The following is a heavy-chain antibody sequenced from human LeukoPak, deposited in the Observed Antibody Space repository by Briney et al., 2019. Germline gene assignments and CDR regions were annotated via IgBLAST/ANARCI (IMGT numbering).Heavy chain of an antibody. CDR1: GGSFSGYY. CDR3: ARPQGWLGTQPFDY. CDR2: INHSGST. J-gene: IGHJ4*02. Sequence: SETLSLTCAVYGGSFSGYYWSWIRQPPGKGLEWIGEINHSGSTNYNPSLKSRVTISVDTSKNQFSLKLCSVTAADTAVYYCARPQGWLGTQPFDYWGQGTLVTVSS. D-gene: IGHD6-19*01. V-gene: IGHV4-34*01.